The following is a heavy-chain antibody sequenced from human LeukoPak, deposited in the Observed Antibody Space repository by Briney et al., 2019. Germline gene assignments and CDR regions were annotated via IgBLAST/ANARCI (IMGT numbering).Heavy chain of an antibody. J-gene: IGHJ4*02. D-gene: IGHD3-10*01. Sequence: PGGSLRLSCAASEFTFSSYSMNWVRQAPGKGLEWVSSISSSSTYIYYADSVKGRFTISRDNAKNSLYLQMNSLRAEDTAVYYCARVREAAAFDYWGQETLVTVSS. CDR1: EFTFSSYS. CDR2: ISSSSTYI. V-gene: IGHV3-21*01. CDR3: ARVREAAAFDY.